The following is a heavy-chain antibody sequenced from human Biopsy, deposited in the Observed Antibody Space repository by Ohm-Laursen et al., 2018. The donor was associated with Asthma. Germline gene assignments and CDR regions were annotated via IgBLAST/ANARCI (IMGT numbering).Heavy chain of an antibody. D-gene: IGHD3-22*01. CDR3: AKVRSDWVITESFDY. CDR1: GFTVDEYT. J-gene: IGHJ4*02. CDR2: ISWNSATI. V-gene: IGHV3-9*01. Sequence: SLRLSCSASGFTVDEYTMLWVRQAPGKGLEWVSGISWNSATIGYADSVEGRFTISRDNAKNSVFLHMDSLRPEDTAFYYCAKVRSDWVITESFDYWGQGVLVTVSS.